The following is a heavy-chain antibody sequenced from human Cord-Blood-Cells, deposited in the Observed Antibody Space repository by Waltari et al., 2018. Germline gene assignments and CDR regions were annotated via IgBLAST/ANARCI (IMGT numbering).Heavy chain of an antibody. CDR2: IYPGDSDT. CDR3: ARLSFGELYYFDY. V-gene: IGHV5-51*01. Sequence: VQLVASGAEVKTPGATLQISRKRSGYSFTRHWTGRLPPMPGKGLEWMGIIYPGDSDTRYSPSCQGQVTISADKSSSTAYLQWSSLKAADTAMYYCARLSFGELYYFDYWGQGTLVTVSS. D-gene: IGHD3-10*01. J-gene: IGHJ4*02. CDR1: GYSFTRHW.